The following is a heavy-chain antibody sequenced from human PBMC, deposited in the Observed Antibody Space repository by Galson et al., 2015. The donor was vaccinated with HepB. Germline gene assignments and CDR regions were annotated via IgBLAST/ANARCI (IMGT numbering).Heavy chain of an antibody. V-gene: IGHV3-15*04. J-gene: IGHJ5*02. D-gene: IGHD2-15*01. CDR3: TTVLAYCSGGSCYSSGWLPSWFDP. Sequence: SLRLSCAASGFSFTNAWMSWVRQAPGKGLEWVGHIESKTYGGTTDYAAPVKGRFTISRDDSKNTLHLQMNSLKTEDTAVYYCTTVLAYCSGGSCYSSGWLPSWFDPWGQGTLVTVSS. CDR2: IESKTYGGTT. CDR1: GFSFTNAW.